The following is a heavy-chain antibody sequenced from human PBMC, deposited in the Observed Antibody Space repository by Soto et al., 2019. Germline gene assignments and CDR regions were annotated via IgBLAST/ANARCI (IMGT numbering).Heavy chain of an antibody. D-gene: IGHD1-26*01. CDR2: IIPIFGTA. J-gene: IGHJ3*02. CDR1: GGTFSSYA. V-gene: IGHV1-69*06. CDR3: ARPWERRYDAFDI. Sequence: ASVKVSCKASGGTFSSYAISWVRQAPGQGLEWMGGIIPIFGTANYAQKFQGRVTITADKSTSTAYMELSSLRSEDTAVYYCARPWERRYDAFDIWGQGTMVTVSS.